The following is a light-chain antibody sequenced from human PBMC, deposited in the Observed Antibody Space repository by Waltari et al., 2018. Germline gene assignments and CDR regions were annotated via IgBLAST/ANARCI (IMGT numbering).Light chain of an antibody. J-gene: IGLJ2*01. V-gene: IGLV2-8*01. CDR3: SSYAGSNNVV. CDR2: EVS. Sequence: QSALTQPPSASGSPGQSVTISCTGTSSDLGRYNYASWYQQHPGKAPKLMIYEVSKRPSGVPARLSGSKSGNTASLTVSGLQAEDEADYYCSSYAGSNNVVFVGGTKLTVL. CDR1: SSDLGRYNY.